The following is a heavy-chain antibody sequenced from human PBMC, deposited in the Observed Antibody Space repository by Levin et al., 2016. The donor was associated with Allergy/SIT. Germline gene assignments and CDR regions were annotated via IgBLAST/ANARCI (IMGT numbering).Heavy chain of an antibody. J-gene: IGHJ4*02. V-gene: IGHV3-7*01. CDR2: TNQDGNRK. CDR1: GFNFNSDW. D-gene: IGHD1-26*01. CDR3: AKQRGERWLISD. Sequence: GESLKISCVGSGFNFNSDWMSWVRQAPGNGLEWVAHTNQDGNRKNYVNSVKGRFTISRDNAKNSVYLQMDSLRAEDTAVYYCAKQRGERWLISDWGQGTRVTVSS.